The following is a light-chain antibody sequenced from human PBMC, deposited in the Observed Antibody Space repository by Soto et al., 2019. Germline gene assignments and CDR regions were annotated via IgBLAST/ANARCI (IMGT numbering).Light chain of an antibody. Sequence: DIVMTQSPLSLPVTPGEPASISCTSIQNLLHSNGYNYLDWYLQKPGQSPQLLIYLGSNRASGVPDRFSGSGSGTDFTLKISRVEAEDVGVYYCMQTLQAPRTFGQGTKVEVK. V-gene: IGKV2-28*01. J-gene: IGKJ1*01. CDR2: LGS. CDR3: MQTLQAPRT. CDR1: QNLLHSNGYNY.